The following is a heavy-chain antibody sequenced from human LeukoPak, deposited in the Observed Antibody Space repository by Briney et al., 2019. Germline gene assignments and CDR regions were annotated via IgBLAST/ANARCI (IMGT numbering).Heavy chain of an antibody. CDR3: ATTPYYYYYGMDV. Sequence: GGSLRLSCAASGFTFSGHGMHWVRQAPGKGLEWVAVISYDGSNKYYADSVKGRFTISRDNSKNTLYLQMNSLRAEDTAVYYCATTPYYYYYGMDVWGQGTTVTVSS. J-gene: IGHJ6*02. D-gene: IGHD4-11*01. CDR2: ISYDGSNK. CDR1: GFTFSGHG. V-gene: IGHV3-30*03.